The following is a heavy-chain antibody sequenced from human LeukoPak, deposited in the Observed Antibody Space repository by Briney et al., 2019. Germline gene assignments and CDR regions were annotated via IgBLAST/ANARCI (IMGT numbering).Heavy chain of an antibody. CDR2: ISSSSSYT. D-gene: IGHD1-1*01. CDR3: ARGSLAETGTNWFDP. V-gene: IGHV3-11*06. CDR1: GFIFSDYY. J-gene: IGHJ5*02. Sequence: GGSLRLSCAASGFIFSDYYISWIRQAPGKGPEWVSYISSSSSYTNYADSVKGRFTVSRDNAKNSLYLQMNSLGAEETAVYYCARGSLAETGTNWFDPWGQGTLVTVSS.